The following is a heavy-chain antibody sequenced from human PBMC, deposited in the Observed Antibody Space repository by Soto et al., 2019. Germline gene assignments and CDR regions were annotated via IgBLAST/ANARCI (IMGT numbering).Heavy chain of an antibody. CDR3: VAERGPVLVYPDF. D-gene: IGHD2-15*01. V-gene: IGHV1-2*02. CDR2: MNPESGDS. CDR1: GSTFSGYY. J-gene: IGHJ4*02. Sequence: QVHLVQSGAEVKKSGASVRVSCKASGSTFSGYYLHWLRQAPAFGLAWLGWMNPESGDSQYGETFQGRVTMTRDTSTATVHMELSRLRPDDTALYYCVAERGPVLVYPDFWGQGTQVTVSS.